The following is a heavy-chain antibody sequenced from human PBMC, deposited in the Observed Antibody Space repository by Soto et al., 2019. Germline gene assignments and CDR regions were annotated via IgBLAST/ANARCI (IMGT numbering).Heavy chain of an antibody. V-gene: IGHV1-8*01. CDR3: EVTTGY. J-gene: IGHJ4*02. D-gene: IGHD2-21*02. CDR1: GYTFTDYD. CDR2: MSPESGNT. Sequence: QVQVVRSRAEVKKPGASVKVSCKASGYTFTDYDINWVRQASGQGLEYMGWMSPESGNTGYAPQFQGRVTMTRNTSISTAYMELSSLRSEDTAVYYCEVTTGYWGQGTKVTVSS.